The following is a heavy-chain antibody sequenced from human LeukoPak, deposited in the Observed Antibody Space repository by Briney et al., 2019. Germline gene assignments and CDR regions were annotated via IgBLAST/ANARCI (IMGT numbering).Heavy chain of an antibody. Sequence: GGSLRLSCAASGFTFSTYTMHWVRQAPGKGLEYVSTISGNGGSTYYGNSVKGRFTISRDNSKNTLFLQMNSLRAEDTAVYYCARVLQQQLVRLPFDYWGQGTLVTVSS. CDR1: GFTFSTYT. J-gene: IGHJ4*02. CDR2: ISGNGGST. V-gene: IGHV3-64*01. D-gene: IGHD6-13*01. CDR3: ARVLQQQLVRLPFDY.